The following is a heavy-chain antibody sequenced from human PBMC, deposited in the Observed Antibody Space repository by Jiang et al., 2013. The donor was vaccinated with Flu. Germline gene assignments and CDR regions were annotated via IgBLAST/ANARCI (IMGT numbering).Heavy chain of an antibody. J-gene: IGHJ6*02. CDR3: ARLAGRYSSYFGMDV. Sequence: SLKISCQASGYTFARYWIGWVRQMPGKGLEWMGRIDPSDSYTNYSPSFQGQVTISADKSISTAYLQWSSVKASDTAMYYCARLAGRYSSYFGMDVWGQGTTVTVSS. CDR1: GYTFARYW. D-gene: IGHD6-13*01. V-gene: IGHV5-10-1*04. CDR2: IDPSDSYT.